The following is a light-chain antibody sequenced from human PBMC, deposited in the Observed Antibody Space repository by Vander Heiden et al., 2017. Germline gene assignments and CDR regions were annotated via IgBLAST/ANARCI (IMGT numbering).Light chain of an antibody. Sequence: SYELTQPPPVSVSPGQTARITCSGTALSRRYAYWFQQKSGQAPVLLILEDNKRPSGIPERFSGSSSGAVATLTITGAQVVDEADYYCYSTDTTGTQRVFGGGTTLTVL. J-gene: IGLJ2*01. CDR2: EDN. V-gene: IGLV3-10*01. CDR3: YSTDTTGTQRV. CDR1: ALSRRY.